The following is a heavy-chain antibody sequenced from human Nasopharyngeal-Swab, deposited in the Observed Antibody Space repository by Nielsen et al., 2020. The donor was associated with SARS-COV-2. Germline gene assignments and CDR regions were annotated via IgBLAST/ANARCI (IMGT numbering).Heavy chain of an antibody. J-gene: IGHJ6*03. Sequence: PGKGLEWIGSIYYSGATYYSPSLKSRLTISVDTSQNRFSLTVSSVTASDTAVYYCVRDNYYHYYMDVWGQGTTVTVSS. V-gene: IGHV4-39*01. D-gene: IGHD2-15*01. CDR3: VRDNYYHYYMDV. CDR2: IYYSGAT.